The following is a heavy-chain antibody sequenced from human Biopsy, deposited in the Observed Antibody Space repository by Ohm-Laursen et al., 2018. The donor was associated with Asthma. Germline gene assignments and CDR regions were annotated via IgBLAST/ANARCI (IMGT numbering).Heavy chain of an antibody. CDR3: AKDVFPGWELRRGPDS. Sequence: TLSLTCAAFGFTFSNYGMHWVRQAPGKGLDWVAVISFDGSNKNYTDSVKGRFTISRDNSRNTLHLQMNSLRAEDTAVYYCAKDVFPGWELRRGPDSWGQGTLVTVSS. D-gene: IGHD1-26*01. J-gene: IGHJ4*02. V-gene: IGHV3-30*18. CDR1: GFTFSNYG. CDR2: ISFDGSNK.